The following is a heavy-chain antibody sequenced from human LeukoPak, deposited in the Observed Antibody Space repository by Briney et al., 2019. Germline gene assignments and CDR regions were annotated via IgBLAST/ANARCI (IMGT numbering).Heavy chain of an antibody. CDR2: IYYSGST. V-gene: IGHV4-39*07. J-gene: IGHJ4*02. CDR1: GGSISSSSYY. D-gene: IGHD1-26*01. Sequence: SETLSLTCTVSGGSISSSSYYWGWIRQPPGKGLEWIGSIYYSGSTYYNPSLKSRVTISVDTSKNQFSLKLSSVTAADTAVYYCATTTIRLGYWGQGTLVTVSS. CDR3: ATTTIRLGY.